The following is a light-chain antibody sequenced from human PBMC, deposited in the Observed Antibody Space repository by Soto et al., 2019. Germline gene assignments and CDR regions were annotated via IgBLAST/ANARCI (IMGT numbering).Light chain of an antibody. CDR3: QTWGPGIRV. CDR1: SGHSNYA. Sequence: QSMLTQSPSASASLGASVKLTCTLSSGHSNYAIAWHQQQPQKGPRYLMKIKSDGSHNRGDGIPDRFSGSSSGAERYLTISSLQYEDEADYYCQTWGPGIRVFGGGTKLTVL. CDR2: IKSDGSH. V-gene: IGLV4-69*01. J-gene: IGLJ2*01.